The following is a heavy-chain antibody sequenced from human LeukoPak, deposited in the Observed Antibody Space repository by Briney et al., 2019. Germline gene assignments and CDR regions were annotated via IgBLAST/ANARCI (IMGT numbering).Heavy chain of an antibody. Sequence: GGSLRLSCAASGFTFSSYSMNWVRQAPGKGLEWVSSISSSSSYIYYADSVKGRFTISRDNAKNSLYLQMNSLRAEDTAVYYCAREVRDILTGYYKDYWGQGILVTVSS. CDR2: ISSSSSYI. J-gene: IGHJ4*02. V-gene: IGHV3-21*01. CDR1: GFTFSSYS. CDR3: AREVRDILTGYYKDY. D-gene: IGHD3-9*01.